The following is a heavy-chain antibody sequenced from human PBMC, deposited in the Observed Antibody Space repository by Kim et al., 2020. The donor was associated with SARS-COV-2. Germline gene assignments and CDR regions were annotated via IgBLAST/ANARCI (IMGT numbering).Heavy chain of an antibody. Sequence: TPSPKSRVTISLDSSKNQLSRKLTAVTAADTAVYYCARDSSSGWPYYFDTWGQGILVSVSS. J-gene: IGHJ4*02. D-gene: IGHD6-19*01. V-gene: IGHV4-59*01. CDR3: ARDSSSGWPYYFDT.